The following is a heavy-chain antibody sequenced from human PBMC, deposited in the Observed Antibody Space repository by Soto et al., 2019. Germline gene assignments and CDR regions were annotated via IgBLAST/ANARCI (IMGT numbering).Heavy chain of an antibody. CDR2: INPNSGGT. Sequence: ASVKVSCKASGYTFTGYYMHWVRQAPGQGLEWMGWINPNSGGTNYAQKFQGWVTMTRDTSISTAYMELSRLRSDDTAVYYCARAPYLTSPGDYWGQGTLVTVSS. CDR1: GYTFTGYY. J-gene: IGHJ4*02. D-gene: IGHD3-10*01. CDR3: ARAPYLTSPGDY. V-gene: IGHV1-2*04.